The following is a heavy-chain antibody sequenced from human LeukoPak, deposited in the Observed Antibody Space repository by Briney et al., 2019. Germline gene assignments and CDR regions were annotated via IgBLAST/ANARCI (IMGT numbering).Heavy chain of an antibody. CDR2: IYYSGST. CDR3: ATGIAAAGSDY. CDR1: GGSISSYY. V-gene: IGHV4-59*01. J-gene: IGHJ4*02. D-gene: IGHD6-13*01. Sequence: SETLSLTCTVSGGSISSYYWSWIRQPPGKGLEWIGYIYYSGSTNYNPSLKSRDTISVDTSKNQFSLKLSSVTAADTAVYYCATGIAAAGSDYWGQGTLVTVSS.